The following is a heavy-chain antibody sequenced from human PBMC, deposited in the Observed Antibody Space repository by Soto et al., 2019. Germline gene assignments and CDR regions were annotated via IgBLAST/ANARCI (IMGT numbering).Heavy chain of an antibody. CDR1: SGSISSTIYS. CDR2: IFYSGST. Sequence: SETLSLTCTVSSGSISSTIYSWDWIRQPPGKGLEWIGSIFYSGSTYYNPSLESRVTISVDTSKNQFSLTLTSVTAADTAVYYCARQCRGVTCHWFVPWGQGTLVTVSS. D-gene: IGHD2-15*01. V-gene: IGHV4-39*01. J-gene: IGHJ5*02. CDR3: ARQCRGVTCHWFVP.